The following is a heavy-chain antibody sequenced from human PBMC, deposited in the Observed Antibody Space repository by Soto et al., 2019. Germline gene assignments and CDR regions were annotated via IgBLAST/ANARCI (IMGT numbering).Heavy chain of an antibody. CDR3: ARGPDIMITFGGVIAQAFDY. CDR2: INPNSGGT. V-gene: IGHV1-2*04. D-gene: IGHD3-16*01. Sequence: ASVKVSCKASGYTFTGYYMHWVRQAPGQGLEWMGWINPNSGGTNYAQKFQGWVTMTRDTSISTAYMELSRLRSDDTAVYYCARGPDIMITFGGVIAQAFDYWGQGTLVTVS. J-gene: IGHJ4*02. CDR1: GYTFTGYY.